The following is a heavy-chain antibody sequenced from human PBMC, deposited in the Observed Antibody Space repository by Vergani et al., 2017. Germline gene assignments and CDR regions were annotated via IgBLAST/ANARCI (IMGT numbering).Heavy chain of an antibody. CDR3: AKVSRSEVAGTFGAFDI. D-gene: IGHD6-19*01. CDR2: LSASDRCT. J-gene: IGHJ3*02. CDR1: GFTFIMHA. Sequence: EVQLLESGGDLVQPGGSLRLSCAASGFTFIMHAMSWVRQAPGKGLEWVSTLSASDRCTHYADYVKGRFTISRDISKHTLFLHMNSLRPEDTAVYYCAKVSRSEVAGTFGAFDIWGQGTMVTVSS. V-gene: IGHV3-23*01.